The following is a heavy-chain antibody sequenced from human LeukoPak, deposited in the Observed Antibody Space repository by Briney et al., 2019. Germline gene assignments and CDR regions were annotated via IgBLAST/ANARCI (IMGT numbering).Heavy chain of an antibody. CDR2: IYYSGST. V-gene: IGHV4-59*01. CDR1: GGSISSYY. Sequence: PSETLSLTCTVSGGSISSYYWSWIRQPPGKGLEWIGYIYYSGSTNYNPSLKSRVTISVDTSKNQFSLKLSSVTAADTAVYYCAKAPLDVLLWFGELTTFDYWGQGTLVTVSS. D-gene: IGHD3-10*01. J-gene: IGHJ4*02. CDR3: AKAPLDVLLWFGELTTFDY.